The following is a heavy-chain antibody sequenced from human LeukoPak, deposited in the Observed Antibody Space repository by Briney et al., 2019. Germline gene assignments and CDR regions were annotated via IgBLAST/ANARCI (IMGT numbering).Heavy chain of an antibody. D-gene: IGHD1-7*01. CDR2: MFYSGST. Sequence: SETLSLTCNVSGGSTRNNYWSWIRQPPGKGLEWIGYMFYSGSTNYNPSLKSRVTISVDTSKNQFSLKLSSVTAADTAVYYCARVESSSGYNWNYGAFDIWGQGTMVTVSS. CDR3: ARVESSSGYNWNYGAFDI. J-gene: IGHJ3*02. V-gene: IGHV4-59*01. CDR1: GGSTRNNY.